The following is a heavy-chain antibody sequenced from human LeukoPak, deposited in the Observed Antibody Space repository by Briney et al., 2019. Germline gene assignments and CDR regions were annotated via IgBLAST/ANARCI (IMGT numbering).Heavy chain of an antibody. CDR3: ARKSHSSSWTHFDY. CDR2: IYPGDSDT. Sequence: GESQKISCKGSGYSFTSYWVGWVRQMPGKGLEWMGIIYPGDSDTRYSPSFQGQVTISADKSISTAYLQWSSLKASDTAMYYCARKSHSSSWTHFDYWGQGTLVTVSS. V-gene: IGHV5-51*01. D-gene: IGHD6-13*01. J-gene: IGHJ4*02. CDR1: GYSFTSYW.